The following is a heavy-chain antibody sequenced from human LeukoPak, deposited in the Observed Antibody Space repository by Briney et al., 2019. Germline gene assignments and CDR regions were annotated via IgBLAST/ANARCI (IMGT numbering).Heavy chain of an antibody. CDR2: MSGSGIYT. V-gene: IGHV3-23*01. J-gene: IGHJ4*02. CDR3: AKDRIVSGSYYYLDV. D-gene: IGHD3-10*01. Sequence: GGSLRLSCAASGFSFSSHAMNWVRQAPGEGLEWVSGMSGSGIYTYYADSVKGRFIISRDNSKITLYLQMNSLRAEDTAIYYCAKDRIVSGSYYYLDVWGQGTLVTVSS. CDR1: GFSFSSHA.